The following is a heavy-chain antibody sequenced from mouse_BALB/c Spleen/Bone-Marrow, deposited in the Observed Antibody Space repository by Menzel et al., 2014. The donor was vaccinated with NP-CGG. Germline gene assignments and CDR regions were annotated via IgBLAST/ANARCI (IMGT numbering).Heavy chain of an antibody. D-gene: IGHD3-3*01. CDR1: GFSLTSHG. Sequence: VHLVESGPGLVQPSQSLSITCTVSGFSLTSHGVRWVRQSPGKGLEWLGVIWSGGSTDYNAAFISRLSISKDNSKSQVFFKMNSLQANDTAIYYCATPGTYYFDYWGQGTTLTVSS. CDR2: IWSGGST. J-gene: IGHJ2*01. V-gene: IGHV2-2*02. CDR3: ATPGTYYFDY.